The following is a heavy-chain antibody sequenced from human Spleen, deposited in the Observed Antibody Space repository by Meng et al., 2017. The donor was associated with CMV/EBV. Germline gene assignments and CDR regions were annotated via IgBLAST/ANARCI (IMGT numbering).Heavy chain of an antibody. CDR2: IYSDGSSS. CDR1: GFAFSTYW. CDR3: ARGRSPDY. J-gene: IGHJ4*02. V-gene: IGHV3-74*01. Sequence: GGSLRLSCAASGFAFSTYWMNWVRQVPGKGLVWVALIYSDGSSSRYADSVKGRFTISRDKSENTLFLQMNSLRADDTAVYYCARGRSPDYWGQGTLVTVSS.